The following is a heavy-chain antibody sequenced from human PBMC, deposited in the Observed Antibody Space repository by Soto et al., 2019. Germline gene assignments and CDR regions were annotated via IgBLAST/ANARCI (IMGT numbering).Heavy chain of an antibody. CDR1: GFTFNVYG. V-gene: IGHV1-69*06. CDR3: ARVRDPHLDHYGLDV. CDR2: LIPIYDAP. J-gene: IGHJ6*02. Sequence: QVQLVQSGAEVKNPGSSVKVSCKISGFTFNVYGINWVRQAPGQGLEWMGGLIPIYDAPNYAQKFQDRVTITADKSTTTVYLELSSLTSEDMAVYFCARVRDPHLDHYGLDVWGQGTTVTVSS.